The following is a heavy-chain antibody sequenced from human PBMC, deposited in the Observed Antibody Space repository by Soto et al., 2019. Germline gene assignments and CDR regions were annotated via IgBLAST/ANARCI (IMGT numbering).Heavy chain of an antibody. Sequence: QITLKESGPTLVKPTQTLTLTCSFSGFSLSSNGVGVAWIRQPPGKALEWLAVFYWHDDKRYSPSLKSRLTVTKDTSKDEVVLTMTTMGPVDTATYYCAMDATSENDYYAKEVWGRGTTVTVSS. CDR3: AMDATSENDYYAKEV. D-gene: IGHD1-26*01. J-gene: IGHJ6*02. V-gene: IGHV2-5*01. CDR2: FYWHDDK. CDR1: GFSLSSNGVG.